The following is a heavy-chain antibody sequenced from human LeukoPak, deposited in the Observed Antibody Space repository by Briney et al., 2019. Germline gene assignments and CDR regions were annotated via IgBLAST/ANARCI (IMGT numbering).Heavy chain of an antibody. CDR3: ARDRWLQDIVVVPASTAFDI. V-gene: IGHV1-18*01. CDR1: GYTFTSYG. Sequence: GASVKVSCKASGYTFTSYGISWLRQAPGQGLEWMGWISAYNGNTNYAHKLQGRVTMTTDTSTSTAYMELRSLRSDATAVYNCARDRWLQDIVVVPASTAFDIGGKGTMVTVS. D-gene: IGHD2-2*01. J-gene: IGHJ3*02. CDR2: ISAYNGNT.